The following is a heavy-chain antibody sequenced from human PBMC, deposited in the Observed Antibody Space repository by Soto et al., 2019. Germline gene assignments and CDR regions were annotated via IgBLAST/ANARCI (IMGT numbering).Heavy chain of an antibody. Sequence: EVQLVESGGGLVQPGGSLRLSCAASGFTFSGYNMNWVRQAPGKGLEWVSYISSSSGTIYYADSVKGRFTISRDNAKNSLYLQMNRLRAEDTAVYYCAKPRGYYDSSGYPTPDYWGQGTLVTVS. V-gene: IGHV3-48*01. CDR1: GFTFSGYN. D-gene: IGHD3-22*01. CDR2: ISSSSGTI. J-gene: IGHJ4*02. CDR3: AKPRGYYDSSGYPTPDY.